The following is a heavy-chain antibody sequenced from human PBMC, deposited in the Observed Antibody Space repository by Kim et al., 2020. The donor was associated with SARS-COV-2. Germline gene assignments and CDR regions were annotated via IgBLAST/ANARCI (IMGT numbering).Heavy chain of an antibody. V-gene: IGHV3-53*01. Sequence: GGSLRLSCAASGFTVSSNYMSWVRQAPGKGLEWVSVIYSGGSTYYADSVKGRFTISRDNSKNTLYLQMNSLRAEDTAVYYCARDLSGYGYGMDVWGQGTTVTVSS. D-gene: IGHD5-12*01. CDR3: ARDLSGYGYGMDV. J-gene: IGHJ6*02. CDR2: IYSGGST. CDR1: GFTVSSNY.